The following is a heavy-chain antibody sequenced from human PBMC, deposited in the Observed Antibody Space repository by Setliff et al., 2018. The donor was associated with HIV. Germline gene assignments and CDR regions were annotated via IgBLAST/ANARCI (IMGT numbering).Heavy chain of an antibody. V-gene: IGHV4-30-4*08. D-gene: IGHD2-15*01. CDR3: ARFTVVVFGAGEPSWFDP. J-gene: IGHJ5*02. Sequence: SETLSLTCTVSGDSIISGDYYWSWIRQSPGKGLEWIGHTHYKGNIDYNASLKSRLAISSDTSKNQFSLNLSSVIAADTAIYFCARFTVVVFGAGEPSWFDPWGQGILVT. CDR2: THYKGNI. CDR1: GDSIISGDYY.